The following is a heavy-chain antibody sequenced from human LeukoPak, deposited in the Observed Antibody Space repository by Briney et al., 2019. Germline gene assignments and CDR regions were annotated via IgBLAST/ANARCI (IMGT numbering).Heavy chain of an antibody. J-gene: IGHJ4*02. V-gene: IGHV1-2*02. CDR1: GYTFTGYY. Sequence: ASVKVSCKASGYTFTGYYMHWVREAPGQGLEWMGWINPNSGGTNYAQKFQGRVTMTRATSISPAYMELSRRRSDDTAVYYCARSPPYGDDLDYWGQGTLGTVSS. CDR3: ARSPPYGDDLDY. CDR2: INPNSGGT. D-gene: IGHD4-17*01.